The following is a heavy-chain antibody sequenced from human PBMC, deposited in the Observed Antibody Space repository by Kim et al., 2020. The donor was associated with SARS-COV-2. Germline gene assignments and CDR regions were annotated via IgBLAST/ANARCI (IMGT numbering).Heavy chain of an antibody. CDR1: GFTFSSYA. V-gene: IGHV3-30-3*01. J-gene: IGHJ4*02. D-gene: IGHD6-13*01. Sequence: GGSLRLSCAASGFTFSSYAMHWVRQAPGKGLEWVAVISYDGSNKYYAHSVKGRFTISRDNSKNTLYLQMNSLRAEDTAVYYCARGLDSSSWYDYWSQGTLVTVSS. CDR2: ISYDGSNK. CDR3: ARGLDSSSWYDY.